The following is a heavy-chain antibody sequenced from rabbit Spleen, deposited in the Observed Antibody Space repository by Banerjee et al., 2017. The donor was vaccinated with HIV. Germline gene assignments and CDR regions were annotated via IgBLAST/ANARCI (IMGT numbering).Heavy chain of an antibody. Sequence: LLVECGGGLVHPGGSLKLSCKASGFTLSSYYMNWVRQAPGKGLEWIGYIDPVFGSTYYANWVNGRFTISSHNAQKTLYLQLNSLTAADAATYFCARDGAGSSYFNLWGQGTLVTVS. J-gene: IGHJ4*01. V-gene: IGHV1S7*01. CDR2: IDPVFGST. CDR3: ARDGAGSSYFNL. CDR1: GFTLSSYY. D-gene: IGHD8-1*01.